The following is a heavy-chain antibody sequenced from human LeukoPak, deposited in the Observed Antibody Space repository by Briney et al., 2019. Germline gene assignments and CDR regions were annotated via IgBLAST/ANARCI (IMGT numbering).Heavy chain of an antibody. D-gene: IGHD1-26*01. J-gene: IGHJ4*02. CDR2: ISYDGNNK. CDR1: GFSLSSYG. Sequence: GGSLRLSCAVSGFSLSSYGMHWVRQATGKGLEWVAFISYDGNNKYHADSVKGRLSISRDTSKNMLYLQMNSLRVEDTAVYYCATRGSYFEDFWGQGTLVTVSS. V-gene: IGHV3-30*03. CDR3: ATRGSYFEDF.